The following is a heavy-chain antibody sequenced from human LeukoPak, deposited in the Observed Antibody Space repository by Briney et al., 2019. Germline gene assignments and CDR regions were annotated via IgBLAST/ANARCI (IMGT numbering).Heavy chain of an antibody. V-gene: IGHV1-18*01. CDR1: GYTFANYG. CDR3: GRAGYCSGASCLHYFDY. J-gene: IGHJ4*02. CDR2: ISAYNGDT. D-gene: IGHD2-2*03. Sequence: ASVKVSCKASGYTFANYGINWVRQAPGQGLEWMGWISAYNGDTNYAQKLQGRVTMTTDTSTSTAYMELRSLRSDDTAVYYCGRAGYCSGASCLHYFDYWGQGTLVTVSS.